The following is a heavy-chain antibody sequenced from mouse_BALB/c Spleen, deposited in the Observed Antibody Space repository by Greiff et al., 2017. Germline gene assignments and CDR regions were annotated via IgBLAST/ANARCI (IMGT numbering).Heavy chain of an antibody. J-gene: IGHJ4*01. D-gene: IGHD1-1*01. CDR1: GYAFTNYL. CDR3: ARGTTVGVYAMDY. Sequence: QVQLQQSGAELVRPGTSVKVSCKASGYAFTNYLIEWVKQRPGQGLEWIGVINPGSGGTNYNEKFKGKATLTADKSSSTAYMQLSSLTSDDSAVCFCARGTTVGVYAMDYWGQGTSVTVSS. V-gene: IGHV1-54*01. CDR2: INPGSGGT.